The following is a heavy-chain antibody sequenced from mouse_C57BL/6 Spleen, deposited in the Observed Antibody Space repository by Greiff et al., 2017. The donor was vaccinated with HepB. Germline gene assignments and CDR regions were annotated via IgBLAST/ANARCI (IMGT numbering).Heavy chain of an antibody. D-gene: IGHD2-4*01. V-gene: IGHV1-53*01. J-gene: IGHJ1*03. CDR2: INPSNGGT. CDR3: SSLDYDGPRNWYFDV. Sequence: QVQLQQPGTELVKPGASVKLSCKASGYTFTSYWMHWVKQRPGQGLEWIGNINPSNGGTNYNEKFKSKATLTVDKSSSTTYMQLSSLTSEDSAVYYCSSLDYDGPRNWYFDVWGTGTTVTVSS. CDR1: GYTFTSYW.